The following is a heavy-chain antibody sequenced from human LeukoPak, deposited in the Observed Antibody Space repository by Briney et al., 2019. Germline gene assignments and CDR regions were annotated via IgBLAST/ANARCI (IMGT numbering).Heavy chain of an antibody. V-gene: IGHV3-23*01. CDR2: ISGRGGST. CDR1: GFTFSNYG. J-gene: IGHJ3*02. CDR3: AKDCTNGVCYALDI. Sequence: QPGGSLRLSCAASGFTFSNYGMSWVRQAPGKGLEWVSAISGRGGSTYYADSVKGRFPISRDNSKNTLYLQMNSLRAEDTAVYYCAKDCTNGVCYALDIRGQGTMVTVSS. D-gene: IGHD2-8*01.